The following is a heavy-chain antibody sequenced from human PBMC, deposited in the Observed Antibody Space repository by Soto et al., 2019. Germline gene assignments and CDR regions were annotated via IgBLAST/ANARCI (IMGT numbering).Heavy chain of an antibody. D-gene: IGHD3-22*01. Sequence: PGGSLRLSCAASGFTFSSYAMSWVRQAPGKGLEWVGFIRSKAYGGTTEYAASVKGRFTISRDDSKSIAYLQMNSLKTEDTAVYYCTREDALYYYDSSGYYPDYWGQGTLVTVSS. CDR3: TREDALYYYDSSGYYPDY. CDR1: GFTFSSYA. CDR2: IRSKAYGGTT. J-gene: IGHJ4*02. V-gene: IGHV3-49*04.